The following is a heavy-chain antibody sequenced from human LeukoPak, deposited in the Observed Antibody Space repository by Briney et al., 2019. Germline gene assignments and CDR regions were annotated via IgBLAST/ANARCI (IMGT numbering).Heavy chain of an antibody. D-gene: IGHD2-2*01. Sequence: GASVQVSYKPSGYTLNSYGISRVRQAPGQGLEWTGYISGYIGNTNYAQNLHDRVTMTTDTSTSTAYVVLRTLRSDDTTVCYFARWGGIYQTYFDDWGQGTLVTVSS. V-gene: IGHV1-18*01. CDR3: ARWGGIYQTYFDD. J-gene: IGHJ4*02. CDR2: ISGYIGNT. CDR1: GYTLNSYG.